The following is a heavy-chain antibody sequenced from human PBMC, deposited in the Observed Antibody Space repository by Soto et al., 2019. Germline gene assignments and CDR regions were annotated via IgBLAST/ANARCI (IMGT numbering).Heavy chain of an antibody. D-gene: IGHD6-6*01. CDR2: IYYSGST. Sequence: QVQLQESGPGLVKPSQTLSLTCTVSGGSISSGDYYWSWIRQPPGKGLEWIGYIYYSGSTYYNPSLKSRVTISVDTSKNQFSLKLSSVTAADTAVYYCARDTIWSSSSLYYYYGMDVWGQGTTVTVSS. CDR1: GGSISSGDYY. V-gene: IGHV4-30-4*01. CDR3: ARDTIWSSSSLYYYYGMDV. J-gene: IGHJ6*02.